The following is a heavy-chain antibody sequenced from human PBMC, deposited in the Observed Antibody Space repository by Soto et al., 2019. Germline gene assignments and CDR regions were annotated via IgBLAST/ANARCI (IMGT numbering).Heavy chain of an antibody. Sequence: QVQLVQSGAEVKKPGSSVKVSCKSSGGTFSNYGFSWVRQAPGQGLECMGVIVPIFGAGNPKKFQGRVTITADQSTNTVFMELRGLRSEDTAVYYCARGGSDYEGSGYYQGHVWGQGTTVTVSS. D-gene: IGHD3-22*01. V-gene: IGHV1-69*12. J-gene: IGHJ6*02. CDR2: IVPIFGAG. CDR3: ARGGSDYEGSGYYQGHV. CDR1: GGTFSNYG.